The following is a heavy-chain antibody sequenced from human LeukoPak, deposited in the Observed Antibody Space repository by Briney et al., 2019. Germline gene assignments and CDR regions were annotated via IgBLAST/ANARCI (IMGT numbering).Heavy chain of an antibody. J-gene: IGHJ4*02. V-gene: IGHV4-59*01. Sequence: ASETLSLTCTVSGXSIRSYYWNWIRQPPGKGLEWIGYIYYSGNTNYNPSLKSRVTISVDTSKNQFSLKLSSVTAADTAVYYCATDNSYGSGSYYTWGQGTLVTVSS. CDR1: GXSIRSYY. D-gene: IGHD3-10*01. CDR3: ATDNSYGSGSYYT. CDR2: IYYSGNT.